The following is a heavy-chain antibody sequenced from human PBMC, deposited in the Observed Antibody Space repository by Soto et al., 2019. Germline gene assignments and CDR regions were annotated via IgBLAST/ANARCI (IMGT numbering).Heavy chain of an antibody. Sequence: QITLKEAGPPLVNPTQTLTLTWTFTGFSLSTTRVGVGRIRQPPGAALEWLALLYWDDDKPYSPSLKRRLTITKDTSKDQVVLTLTNMEPVDTATYYCAHSKTSSMRYYFDYWGQGTLVTVSS. D-gene: IGHD2-2*01. CDR3: AHSKTSSMRYYFDY. CDR2: LYWDDDK. CDR1: GFSLSTTRVG. V-gene: IGHV2-5*02. J-gene: IGHJ4*02.